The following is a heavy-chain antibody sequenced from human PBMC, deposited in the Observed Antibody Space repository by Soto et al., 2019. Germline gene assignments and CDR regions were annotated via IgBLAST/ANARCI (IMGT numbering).Heavy chain of an antibody. CDR2: SNPDNGGT. D-gene: IGHD1-1*01. CDR1: GYTFTGYY. V-gene: IGHV1-2*02. J-gene: IGHJ4*02. Sequence: ASVKVSCKASGYTFTGYYMHWVRQAPGQGLEWMGWSNPDNGGTKYEQKFQGRVTMTRDMSMSTAYVEVRRLTSDDTAVYYCARANSRDWHDGGESFDYWGQGTLVTVSS. CDR3: ARANSRDWHDGGESFDY.